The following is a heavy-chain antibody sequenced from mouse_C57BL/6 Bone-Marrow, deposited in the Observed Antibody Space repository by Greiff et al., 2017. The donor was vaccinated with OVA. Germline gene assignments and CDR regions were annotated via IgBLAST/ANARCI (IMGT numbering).Heavy chain of an antibody. CDR2: INPNNGGT. CDR1: GYTFTDYY. CDR3: AIHEGFAY. V-gene: IGHV1-26*01. J-gene: IGHJ3*01. Sequence: VQLQQSGPELVKPGASVKISCKASGYTFTDYYMNWVKQSHGKSLEWIGDINPNNGGTSYNQKFKGKATLTVDKSSSTAYMELRSLTSEDSAVYYCAIHEGFAYWGQGTLVTVSA.